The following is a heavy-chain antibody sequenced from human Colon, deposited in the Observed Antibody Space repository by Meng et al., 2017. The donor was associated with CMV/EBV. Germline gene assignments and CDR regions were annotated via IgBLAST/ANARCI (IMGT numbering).Heavy chain of an antibody. V-gene: IGHV4-59*01. CDR1: GDSINNYY. CDR2: IYYTGSA. Sequence: SETLSLTCTVSGDSINNYYWSWIRQPPGKGLEWIAYIYYTGSANYNPSLKSRVTISVDTSKNQFSLKLSSVTAADTAVYYCARGNPKTIFGVVFDYWGQGTLVTVSS. CDR3: ARGNPKTIFGVVFDY. J-gene: IGHJ4*02. D-gene: IGHD3-3*01.